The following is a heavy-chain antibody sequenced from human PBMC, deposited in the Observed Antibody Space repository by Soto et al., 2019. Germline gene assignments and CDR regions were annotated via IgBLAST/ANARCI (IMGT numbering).Heavy chain of an antibody. CDR2: MNPNSGNT. V-gene: IGHV1-8*01. D-gene: IGHD2-8*01. J-gene: IGHJ5*02. CDR3: ARGGYCTNGVCYTWWFDP. Sequence: ASVQVSCKASGYTFTSYDINWVRQATGQGLEWMGWMNPNSGNTGNAQKFQGRVTMPRNTSISTAYMELSSLRSEDTAVYYCARGGYCTNGVCYTWWFDPWGQGTLVTVSS. CDR1: GYTFTSYD.